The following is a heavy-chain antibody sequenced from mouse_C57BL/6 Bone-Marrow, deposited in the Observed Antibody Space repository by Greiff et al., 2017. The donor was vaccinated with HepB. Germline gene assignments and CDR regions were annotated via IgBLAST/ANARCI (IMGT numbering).Heavy chain of an antibody. Sequence: VQLQQSGPELVKPGDSVKISCKASGYSFTGYFMNWVMQSHGKSLEWIGRINPYNGDTFYNQKFKGKATLTVDKSSSTAHMELRSLTSEDSAVYYCARSDYGGDWFAYWGQGTLVTVSA. CDR3: ARSDYGGDWFAY. CDR1: GYSFTGYF. CDR2: INPYNGDT. D-gene: IGHD1-1*01. J-gene: IGHJ3*01. V-gene: IGHV1-20*01.